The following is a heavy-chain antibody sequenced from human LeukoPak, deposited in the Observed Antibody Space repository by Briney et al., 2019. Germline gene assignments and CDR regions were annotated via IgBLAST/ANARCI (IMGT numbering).Heavy chain of an antibody. J-gene: IGHJ4*02. Sequence: SEILSLTCTVSGGSISSGSYYWSWIRQPAGKGLEWIGRIYTSGSTNYNPSLKSRVTISVDTSKNQFSLKLSPVTAADTAVYYCARVLGIVEPEYDYWGQGTLVTVSS. D-gene: IGHD1-14*01. CDR2: IYTSGST. CDR1: GGSISSGSYY. CDR3: ARVLGIVEPEYDY. V-gene: IGHV4-61*02.